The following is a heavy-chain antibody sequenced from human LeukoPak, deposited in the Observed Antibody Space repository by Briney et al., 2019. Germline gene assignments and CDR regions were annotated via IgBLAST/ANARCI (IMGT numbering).Heavy chain of an antibody. V-gene: IGHV1-8*01. CDR1: GYTFTSYD. CDR2: MNPNSGNT. D-gene: IGHD1-14*01. J-gene: IGHJ6*02. Sequence: ASVKVSCKASGYTFTSYDINWVRQATGQGLEWMGWMNPNSGNTGYAQKFQGRVTMTRNTSISTAYMELSSLRSEDTAVYYCARGQMEPRYYYYGMDVWGQGTTVTVSS. CDR3: ARGQMEPRYYYYGMDV.